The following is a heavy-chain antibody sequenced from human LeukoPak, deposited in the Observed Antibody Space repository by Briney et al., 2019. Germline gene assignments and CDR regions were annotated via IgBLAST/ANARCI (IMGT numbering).Heavy chain of an antibody. CDR3: ARDHYYDSGGYLTHFDY. Sequence: ASVTVSCTASGYTFTGYAMHWVRQAPGQRLEWMGWINAGNGNTKYSQKFQGRVTITRDTSASTAYMELSSLRSEDTAVYYCARDHYYDSGGYLTHFDYWGQGTLVTVSS. V-gene: IGHV1-3*01. D-gene: IGHD3-22*01. CDR1: GYTFTGYA. J-gene: IGHJ4*02. CDR2: INAGNGNT.